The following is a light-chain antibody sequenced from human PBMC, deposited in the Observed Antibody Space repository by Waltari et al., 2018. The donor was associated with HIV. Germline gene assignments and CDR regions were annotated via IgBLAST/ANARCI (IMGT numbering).Light chain of an antibody. Sequence: DIVMTQSPDSLAVSLGERATINCKSSQGVLYSSDNKNYLAWYQQKAGQPPKLLIYWASTRESGVPDRFSGSGSGTDFTLTISSLQAEDVAFYYCQQYYTTVPLTFGGGTKVEIK. CDR3: QQYYTTVPLT. V-gene: IGKV4-1*01. CDR1: QGVLYSSDNKNY. J-gene: IGKJ4*01. CDR2: WAS.